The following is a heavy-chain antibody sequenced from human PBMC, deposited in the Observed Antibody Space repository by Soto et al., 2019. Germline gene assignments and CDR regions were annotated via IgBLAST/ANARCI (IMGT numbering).Heavy chain of an antibody. Sequence: SETLSLTCAVSGDSISSGDYYWSWIRQPPGKGLEWIGYIYYSGSTYYNPSLKSRVTISVDTSKNQFSLKLSSVTAADTAVYYCVRVAGYDSSGEIDYSGQATLVTVSS. D-gene: IGHD3-22*01. CDR2: IYYSGST. J-gene: IGHJ4*02. CDR3: VRVAGYDSSGEIDY. V-gene: IGHV4-30-4*01. CDR1: GDSISSGDYY.